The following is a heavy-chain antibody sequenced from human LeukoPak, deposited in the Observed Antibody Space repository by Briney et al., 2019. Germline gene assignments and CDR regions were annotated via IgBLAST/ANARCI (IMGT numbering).Heavy chain of an antibody. Sequence: PSETLSLACAVYGGSFSGYYWSWIRQPPGKGLEWLGEINHSGSTNYNPSLKSRVTISVDTSKNQFSLKLSSVTAADTAVYYCARVLPPLYRHKRGYYFDYWGQGTLVTVSS. CDR3: ARVLPPLYRHKRGYYFDY. V-gene: IGHV4-34*01. D-gene: IGHD2-15*01. CDR2: INHSGST. J-gene: IGHJ4*02. CDR1: GGSFSGYY.